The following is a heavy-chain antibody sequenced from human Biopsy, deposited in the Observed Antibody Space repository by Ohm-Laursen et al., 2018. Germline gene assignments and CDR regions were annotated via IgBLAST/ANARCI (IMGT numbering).Heavy chain of an antibody. D-gene: IGHD2-8*01. Sequence: ATVKISCKASSYTFTDYNIHWMRQAPGQGLEWLGYINCKTGATNYAQKFQGTVTMTRDTSISTAYLALGSLRSADTAIYYCARDPLNGHKHYDYWGQGSLVTVSS. J-gene: IGHJ4*02. CDR1: SYTFTDYN. V-gene: IGHV1-2*02. CDR2: INCKTGAT. CDR3: ARDPLNGHKHYDY.